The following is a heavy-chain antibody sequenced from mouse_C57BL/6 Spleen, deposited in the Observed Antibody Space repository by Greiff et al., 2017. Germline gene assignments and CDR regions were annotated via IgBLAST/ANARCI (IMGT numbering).Heavy chain of an antibody. J-gene: IGHJ4*01. V-gene: IGHV5-12*01. CDR3: ASSIFYYGSSPCDAMDY. CDR2: ISNGGGST. Sequence: EVKLMESGGGLVQPGGSLKFSCAASGFTFSDSYMHWVRQTPEKRLEWVAYISNGGGSTYYPDTVKGRFTISRDNAKNTLYLQMSRLTSEDTAIYYCASSIFYYGSSPCDAMDYWGQGTSVTVSS. CDR1: GFTFSDSY. D-gene: IGHD1-1*01.